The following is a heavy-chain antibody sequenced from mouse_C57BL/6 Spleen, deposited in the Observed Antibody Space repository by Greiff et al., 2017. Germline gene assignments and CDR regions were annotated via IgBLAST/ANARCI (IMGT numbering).Heavy chain of an antibody. V-gene: IGHV5-9*01. Sequence: VMLVESGGGLVKPGGSLKLSCAASGFTFSSYTMSWVRQTPEKRLEWVATISGGGGNTYYPDSVKGRFTISRDNAKNTLYLQMSSLRSEDTALYYCARREDYFDYWGQGTTLTVSS. CDR1: GFTFSSYT. CDR3: ARREDYFDY. CDR2: ISGGGGNT. J-gene: IGHJ2*01.